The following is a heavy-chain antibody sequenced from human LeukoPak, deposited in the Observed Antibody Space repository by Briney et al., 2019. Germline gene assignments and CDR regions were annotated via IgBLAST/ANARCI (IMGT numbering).Heavy chain of an antibody. CDR2: IKQDGGEK. Sequence: GGSLRLSCAASGFTFNTYWMSWVRQAPGKGPEWVANIKQDGGEKHYVDSVKGRFTISRDNAKNTLFLQMNSLRAEDTAVYYCARPYYYDSSRVDYWGQGTLVTVSS. CDR1: GFTFNTYW. J-gene: IGHJ4*02. D-gene: IGHD3-22*01. CDR3: ARPYYYDSSRVDY. V-gene: IGHV3-7*02.